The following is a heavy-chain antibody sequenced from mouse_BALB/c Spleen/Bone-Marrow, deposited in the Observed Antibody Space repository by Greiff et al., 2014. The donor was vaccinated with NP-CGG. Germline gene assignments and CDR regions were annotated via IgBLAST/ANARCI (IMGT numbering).Heavy chain of an antibody. V-gene: IGHV1-77*01. CDR3: ANGVEY. CDR2: IYPGSGST. Sequence: QVQLKQSGPEPVKPGASVKMSCKASGYTFTDYVISWVKQRTGQGLEWIGEIYPGSGSTYYNEKFKGKATLTADKSSNTAYMQRSSLTAEDAAVYLCANGVEYWGQGNTLKVAS. J-gene: IGHJ2*01. CDR1: GYTFTDYV. D-gene: IGHD1-1*02.